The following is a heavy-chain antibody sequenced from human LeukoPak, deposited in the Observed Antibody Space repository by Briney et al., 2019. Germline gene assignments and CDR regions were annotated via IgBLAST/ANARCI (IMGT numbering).Heavy chain of an antibody. CDR2: ISSSGSTI. CDR3: ARELRYFDWSHEYYYGMDV. V-gene: IGHV3-48*03. J-gene: IGHJ6*02. Sequence: GGSLRLSCAASGFTFSSYEMNWVRQAPGKGLEWVSYISSSGSTIYYADPVKGRFTISRDNAKNSLYLQMNSLRAEDTAVYYCARELRYFDWSHEYYYGMDVWGQGTTVIVSS. D-gene: IGHD3-9*01. CDR1: GFTFSSYE.